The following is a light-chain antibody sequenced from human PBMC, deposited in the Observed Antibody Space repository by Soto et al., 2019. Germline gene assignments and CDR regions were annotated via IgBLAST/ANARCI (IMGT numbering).Light chain of an antibody. CDR2: AAS. Sequence: DIQMTQSPSSLSASVGDSVTITCRASQSISNYLNWYQQKPGKAPKCLVYAASSLQSGVPSRFSGSGSGTDFTLTISSLQPEDFATDYCQQSYSTPFTFGPGTKVDIK. CDR1: QSISNY. CDR3: QQSYSTPFT. V-gene: IGKV1-39*01. J-gene: IGKJ3*01.